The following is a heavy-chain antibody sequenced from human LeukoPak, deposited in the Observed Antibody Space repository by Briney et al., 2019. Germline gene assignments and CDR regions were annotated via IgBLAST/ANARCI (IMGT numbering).Heavy chain of an antibody. J-gene: IGHJ4*02. CDR3: ARDDDHTDGANFDY. Sequence: GGSLRLSCAASGFTFSSHWMNWVRQAPGKGLEWVANINQDGSRKYYVDSVKGRFTISRDNAKNSLYLQMNSLGAEDTGVYYFARDDDHTDGANFDYWGQGTLVTVSS. D-gene: IGHD1-1*01. CDR2: INQDGSRK. V-gene: IGHV3-7*01. CDR1: GFTFSSHW.